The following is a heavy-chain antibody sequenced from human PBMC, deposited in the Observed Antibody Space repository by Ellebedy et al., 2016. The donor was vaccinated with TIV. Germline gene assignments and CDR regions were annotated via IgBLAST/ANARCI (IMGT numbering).Heavy chain of an antibody. D-gene: IGHD3-10*01. CDR3: AKAIELLWFGELPLDY. CDR2: ISGSGGST. Sequence: GGSLRLXXAASGFTFSSYAMSWVRQAPGKGLEWVSAISGSGGSTYYADSVKGRFTISRDNSKNTLYLQMNSLRAEDTAVYYCAKAIELLWFGELPLDYWGQGTLVTVSS. CDR1: GFTFSSYA. J-gene: IGHJ4*02. V-gene: IGHV3-23*01.